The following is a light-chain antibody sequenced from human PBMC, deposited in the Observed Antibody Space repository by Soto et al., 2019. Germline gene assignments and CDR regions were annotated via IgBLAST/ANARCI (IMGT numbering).Light chain of an antibody. Sequence: DIQMTQSPSTLSASVGDRVTITCRASQSISSWLAWYQQKPGKAPKLLIYDASSLESGVPSRFSGSGSGTEFTLTISSLQPDDFATYYCKQYNSYSPEWTFGQGTKVEIK. V-gene: IGKV1-5*01. CDR1: QSISSW. CDR2: DAS. J-gene: IGKJ1*01. CDR3: KQYNSYSPEWT.